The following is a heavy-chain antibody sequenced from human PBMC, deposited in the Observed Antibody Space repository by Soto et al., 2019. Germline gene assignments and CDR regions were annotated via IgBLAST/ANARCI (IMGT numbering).Heavy chain of an antibody. CDR3: ARQRTGFLAWSNGMDV. D-gene: IGHD3-3*01. CDR1: GYSFTSYW. J-gene: IGHJ6*02. V-gene: IGHV5-51*01. CDR2: IYPGDSDT. Sequence: GESLKISCKGSGYSFTSYWIGWVRQMPGKGLEWMGIIYPGDSDTRYSPSFQGQVTISADKSISTAYLQWSSLKASDTAMYYCARQRTGFLAWSNGMDVWGQGTTVTVSS.